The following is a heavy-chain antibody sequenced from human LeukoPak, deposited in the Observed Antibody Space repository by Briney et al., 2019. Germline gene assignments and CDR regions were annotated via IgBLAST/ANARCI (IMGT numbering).Heavy chain of an antibody. D-gene: IGHD1-14*01. CDR3: ARTWKPVPFDY. CDR1: GVSISSSSYY. Sequence: SETLSLTCTVSGVSISSSSYYWGWIRQPPGKGLEWIGSIYYSGSTYYNPSLKSRVTISVDTSKTQFSLKLSSVTAADTAVYYCARTWKPVPFDYWGQGTLVTVSS. J-gene: IGHJ4*02. V-gene: IGHV4-39*01. CDR2: IYYSGST.